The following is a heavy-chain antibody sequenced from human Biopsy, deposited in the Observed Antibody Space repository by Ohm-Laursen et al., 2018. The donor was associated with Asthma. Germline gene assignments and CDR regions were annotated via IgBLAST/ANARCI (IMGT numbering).Heavy chain of an antibody. Sequence: SLRLSCAASGFTFSSYWMSWVRQAPGKGLEWVANIKKDGSEKYYVDSVKGRFTISRDNAKNSLDLHMNSLRAEDTAVYYCARGGYCTSPTCPWGRYATDVWGQGTTVTVSS. CDR2: IKKDGSEK. J-gene: IGHJ6*02. D-gene: IGHD2-2*01. CDR1: GFTFSSYW. CDR3: ARGGYCTSPTCPWGRYATDV. V-gene: IGHV3-7*01.